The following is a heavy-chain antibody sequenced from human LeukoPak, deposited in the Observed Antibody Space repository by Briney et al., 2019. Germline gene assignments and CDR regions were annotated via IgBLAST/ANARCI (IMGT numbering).Heavy chain of an antibody. CDR3: AKEDSNGWYFFDY. CDR2: ISSSSSCI. CDR1: GFTFSSYN. Sequence: GGSLRLSCAASGFTFSSYNINWVRQAPGKGLEWVSSISSSSSCIYYADSVKGRFTISRDNAKNSLYLQMNSLRAEDTAVYYCAKEDSNGWYFFDYWGQGTLVTVSS. D-gene: IGHD6-19*01. J-gene: IGHJ4*02. V-gene: IGHV3-21*01.